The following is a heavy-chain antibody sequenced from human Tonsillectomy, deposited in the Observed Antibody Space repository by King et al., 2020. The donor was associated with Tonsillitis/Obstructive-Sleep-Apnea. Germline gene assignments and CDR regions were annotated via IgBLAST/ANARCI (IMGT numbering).Heavy chain of an antibody. V-gene: IGHV4-31*03. CDR2: IYYSGST. Sequence: VQLQESGPGLVKPSQTLSLTCTVSGGSISSGGYYWSWIRQHPGKGLEWIGYIYYSGSTYYNPSLKSRVTISVDTSKNQFSLKLSSVTAADTALYYCARSGGYCSGGSCYSGYYYYGMDVWGQGTTVTVSS. CDR3: ARSGGYCSGGSCYSGYYYYGMDV. J-gene: IGHJ6*02. CDR1: GGSISSGGYY. D-gene: IGHD2-15*01.